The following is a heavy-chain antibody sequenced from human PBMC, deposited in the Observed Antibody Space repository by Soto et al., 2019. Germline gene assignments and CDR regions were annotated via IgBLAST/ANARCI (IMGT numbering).Heavy chain of an antibody. Sequence: QVQLQQWGAGLLKPSETLSLTCAVYGGSFSGYYWSWIRQPPGKGLEWIGEINHSGSTNYNPSLKSRVTISVDTSKNQFSLKLTSVTAADTAVYYCARTYSSSWSPFEYWGQGTMVTVS. CDR3: ARTYSSSWSPFEY. V-gene: IGHV4-34*01. CDR1: GGSFSGYY. J-gene: IGHJ4*02. CDR2: INHSGST. D-gene: IGHD6-13*01.